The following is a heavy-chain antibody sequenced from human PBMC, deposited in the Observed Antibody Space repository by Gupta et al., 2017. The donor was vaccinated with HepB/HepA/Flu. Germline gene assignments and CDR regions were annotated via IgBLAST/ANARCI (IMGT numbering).Heavy chain of an antibody. CDR2: INHLGIS. D-gene: IGHD3-10*01. J-gene: IGHJ4*02. CDR1: GGSFSGYY. Sequence: QVQPQQWGAGLLKPSETLSLTCAVNGGSFSGYYWAWIRQPPGKGLEWIGEINHLGISNYNPARESRVTISLDTSKKNFFLRVTSVSAADTAVYYCAGGDPHGSGGYVHYWGRGTLVTISS. V-gene: IGHV4-34*01. CDR3: AGGDPHGSGGYVHY.